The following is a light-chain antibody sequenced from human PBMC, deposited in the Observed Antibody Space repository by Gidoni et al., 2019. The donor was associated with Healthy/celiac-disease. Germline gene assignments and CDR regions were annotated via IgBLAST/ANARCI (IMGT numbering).Light chain of an antibody. CDR2: GAS. J-gene: IGKJ1*01. CDR1: QSVSSN. CDR3: QQYNNWPET. V-gene: IGKV3-15*01. Sequence: DIVMTQSPATLSVSPVESATLSCRASQSVSSNLAWYHQKPVQAPRLLIYGASTRATGIPARFSGSVSGTEFTLTISSLQSEDFAVYYCQQYNNWPETFGQGTKVEIK.